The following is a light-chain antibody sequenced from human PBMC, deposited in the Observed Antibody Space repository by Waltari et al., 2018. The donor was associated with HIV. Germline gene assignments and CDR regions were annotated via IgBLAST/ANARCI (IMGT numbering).Light chain of an antibody. Sequence: QSVLTQPPSASGTPGQRVTISCSGSSSNIGSNYVYWYQQLPGTAPKLLIYRNKQRPEGVPDRFSGSKSGTSASLAISGLRSEDEADYYCAAWDDSLSGLVFGGGTKLTVL. V-gene: IGLV1-47*01. CDR1: SSNIGSNY. CDR3: AAWDDSLSGLV. J-gene: IGLJ2*01. CDR2: RNK.